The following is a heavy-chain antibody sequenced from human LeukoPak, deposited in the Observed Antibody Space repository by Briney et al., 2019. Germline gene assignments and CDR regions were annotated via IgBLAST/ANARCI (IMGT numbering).Heavy chain of an antibody. D-gene: IGHD6-19*01. Sequence: SETLSLTCAVSGGSISSSNWWSWARQPPRKGLEWIGEIYHSGSTNYNPSLRSRVTISVDKSKSQFSLKLSSVTAADTAVYYCARVAVASYWYFDLWGRGTLVTVSS. V-gene: IGHV4-4*02. J-gene: IGHJ2*01. CDR2: IYHSGST. CDR3: ARVAVASYWYFDL. CDR1: GGSISSSNW.